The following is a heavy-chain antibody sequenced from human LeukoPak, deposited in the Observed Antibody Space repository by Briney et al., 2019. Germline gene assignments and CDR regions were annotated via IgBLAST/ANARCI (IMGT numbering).Heavy chain of an antibody. CDR3: ARDRTDYDFWSGYYRSGYYFDY. D-gene: IGHD3-3*01. CDR1: GYTFTSYG. V-gene: IGHV1-18*01. CDR2: ISAYNGNT. J-gene: IGHJ4*02. Sequence: GASVKVSCKASGYTFTSYGISWVRQAPGQGLEWMGWISAYNGNTNYAQKLQGRVTMTTDTSTSTAYMELRSLRSDDTAVYHCARDRTDYDFWSGYYRSGYYFDYWGQGTLVTVSS.